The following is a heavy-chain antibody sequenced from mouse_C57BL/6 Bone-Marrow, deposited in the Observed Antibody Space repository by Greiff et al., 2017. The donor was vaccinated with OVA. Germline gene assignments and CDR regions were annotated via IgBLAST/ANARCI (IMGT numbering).Heavy chain of an antibody. Sequence: DVMLVESGGGLVQPGGSLKLSCAASGFTFSDYYMYWVRQTPEKRLEWVAYISNGGGSTYYPDTVKGRFTISRDNAKNTLYLQMSRLKSEDTAMYYCARQGLTAWFAYWGQGTLVTVSA. J-gene: IGHJ3*01. V-gene: IGHV5-12*01. CDR3: ARQGLTAWFAY. D-gene: IGHD4-1*01. CDR1: GFTFSDYY. CDR2: ISNGGGST.